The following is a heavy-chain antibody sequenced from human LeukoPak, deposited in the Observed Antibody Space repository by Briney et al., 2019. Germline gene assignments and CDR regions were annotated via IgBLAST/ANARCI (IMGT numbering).Heavy chain of an antibody. Sequence: QSGGSLRLSCSASGFTFSIFSVNWVRQSPGKGLEWVSYTSGSRGTTYYADSVKGRFTIARDNAKNSLYLQMNSLRAEDTAVYYCARVTGSDSGWHFDYWGQGALVTVSS. CDR3: ARVTGSDSGWHFDY. CDR2: TSGSRGTT. D-gene: IGHD5-12*01. J-gene: IGHJ4*02. CDR1: GFTFSIFS. V-gene: IGHV3-48*04.